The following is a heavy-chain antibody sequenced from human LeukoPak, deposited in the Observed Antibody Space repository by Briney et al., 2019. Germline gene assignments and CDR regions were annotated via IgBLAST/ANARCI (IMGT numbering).Heavy chain of an antibody. J-gene: IGHJ3*02. V-gene: IGHV4-30-4*07. CDR1: GGSISSGGYS. D-gene: IGHD2-8*01. CDR3: ASAPYLVYAIGAFDI. Sequence: KTSQTLSLTCAVSGGSISSGGYSWSWIRQPPGKGLEWNGYIYYSGSTYYNRSLKSRVTISVDTSKNQFSLKLSSVTAADTAVYYCASAPYLVYAIGAFDIWGQGIMVTVSS. CDR2: IYYSGST.